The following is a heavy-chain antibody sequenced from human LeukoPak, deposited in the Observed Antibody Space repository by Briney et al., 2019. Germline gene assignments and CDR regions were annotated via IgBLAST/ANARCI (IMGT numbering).Heavy chain of an antibody. CDR3: ATPTLIVGATTSAFDI. V-gene: IGHV1-24*01. Sequence: ASVKVSCKVSGYTLTELSMHWVRQAPGKGLEWMGGFDPEDGGTIYAQKFQGRVTMTEDTSTDTAYMELSSLRSEDTAVYYCATPTLIVGATTSAFDIWGQGTMVTVSS. J-gene: IGHJ3*02. CDR1: GYTLTELS. D-gene: IGHD1-26*01. CDR2: FDPEDGGT.